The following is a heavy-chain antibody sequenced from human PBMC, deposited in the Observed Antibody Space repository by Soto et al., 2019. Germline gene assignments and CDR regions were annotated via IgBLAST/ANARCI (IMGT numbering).Heavy chain of an antibody. CDR2: MNPNSGNT. CDR3: ARPPGRYCSSTSCSHNWFDP. Sequence: QVPLVQSGAEVKKPGASVKVSCKASGYTFTSYDINWVRQATGQGLEWMGWMNPNSGNTGYAQKFQGRVTMTRNTSISTAYMELSSLRSEDTAVYYCARPPGRYCSSTSCSHNWFDPWGQGTLVTVSS. V-gene: IGHV1-8*01. D-gene: IGHD2-2*01. J-gene: IGHJ5*02. CDR1: GYTFTSYD.